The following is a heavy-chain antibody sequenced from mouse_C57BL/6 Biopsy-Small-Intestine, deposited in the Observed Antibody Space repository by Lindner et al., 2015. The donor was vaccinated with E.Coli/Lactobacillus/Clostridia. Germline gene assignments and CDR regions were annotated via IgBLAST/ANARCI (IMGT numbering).Heavy chain of an antibody. CDR2: IYPGDGDT. D-gene: IGHD2-1*01. V-gene: IGHV1-82*01. CDR3: ARNGNYYAMDY. J-gene: IGHJ4*01. CDR1: GYAFSSSW. Sequence: VQLQESGPELVKPGASVKISCKASGYAFSSSWMNWVKQRPGKGLEWIGRIYPGDGDTNYNGKFKGKATLTADKSSSTAYMQLSSLTSEDSAVYFCARNGNYYAMDYWGQGTSVTVSS.